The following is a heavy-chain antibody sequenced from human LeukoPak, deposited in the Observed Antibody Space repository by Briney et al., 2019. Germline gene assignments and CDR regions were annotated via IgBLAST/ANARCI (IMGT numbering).Heavy chain of an antibody. D-gene: IGHD2-8*01. V-gene: IGHV4-30-2*01. CDR3: ARVRSSNGDSYYFDY. J-gene: IGHJ4*02. Sequence: SETLSLTCTVSGASISSGGSSWSWIRQPPGKGLEWIGYIYPSGNTYYNPSLKGRVTISLDKSKNQFSLNLTSVTAADTAVYYCARVRSSNGDSYYFDYWGQGALVTVSS. CDR2: IYPSGNT. CDR1: GASISSGGSS.